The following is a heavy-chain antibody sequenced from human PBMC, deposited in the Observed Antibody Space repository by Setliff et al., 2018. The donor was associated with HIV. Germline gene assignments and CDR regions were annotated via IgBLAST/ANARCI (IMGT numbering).Heavy chain of an antibody. CDR3: ARGGNSGIRSSDY. CDR2: IFPDDSDT. CDR1: GYSFASYW. Sequence: GESLKISCKASGYSFASYWVAWVRQMPGKGLEWMGIIFPDDSDTRYSPSFQGQVTISADKSIITAYLQWSSLKASDTAMYYCARGGNSGIRSSDYWGQGTLVTVSS. D-gene: IGHD2-21*02. V-gene: IGHV5-51*01. J-gene: IGHJ4*02.